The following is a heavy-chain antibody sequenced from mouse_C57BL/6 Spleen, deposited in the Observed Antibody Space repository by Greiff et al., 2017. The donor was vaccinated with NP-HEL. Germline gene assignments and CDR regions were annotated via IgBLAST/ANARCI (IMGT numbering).Heavy chain of an antibody. CDR1: GYTFTDYN. D-gene: IGHD3-2*02. Sequence: VHVKQSGPELVKPGASVKMSCKASGYTFTDYNMHWVKQSHGKSLEWIGYINPNNGGTSYNQKFKGKATLTVNKASSTAYMELRSLTSEDSAVYYCASSGYVGYAMDYWGQGTSVTVSS. V-gene: IGHV1-22*01. J-gene: IGHJ4*01. CDR3: ASSGYVGYAMDY. CDR2: INPNNGGT.